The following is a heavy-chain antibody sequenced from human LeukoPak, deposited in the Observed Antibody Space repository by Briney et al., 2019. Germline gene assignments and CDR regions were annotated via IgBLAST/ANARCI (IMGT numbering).Heavy chain of an antibody. CDR3: ARDPGGIAARLLKFDP. V-gene: IGHV4-34*01. D-gene: IGHD6-6*01. Sequence: PSETLSLTCAVCGESFSGFYWSWIRQPPGKGLEWIGEINHSGSTNFNPPLKSRVTISVDTSKNHFSLKLSSVTAADTAVYYCARDPGGIAARLLKFDPWGQGTLVTVSS. CDR1: GESFSGFY. J-gene: IGHJ5*02. CDR2: INHSGST.